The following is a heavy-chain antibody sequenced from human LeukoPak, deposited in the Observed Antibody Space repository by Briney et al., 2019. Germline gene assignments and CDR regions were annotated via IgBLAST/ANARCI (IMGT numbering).Heavy chain of an antibody. CDR2: ISYDGSNK. CDR1: GFTFSSYA. CDR3: ARVGYYDSSGYYHDYYYYYMDV. J-gene: IGHJ6*03. Sequence: GGSLRLSCAASGFTFSSYAMHWVRQAPGKGLEWVAVISYDGSNKYYADSVKGRFTISRDNSKNTLYLQMNSLRAEDTAVYYCARVGYYDSSGYYHDYYYYYMDVWGKGTTVTISS. V-gene: IGHV3-30*04. D-gene: IGHD3-22*01.